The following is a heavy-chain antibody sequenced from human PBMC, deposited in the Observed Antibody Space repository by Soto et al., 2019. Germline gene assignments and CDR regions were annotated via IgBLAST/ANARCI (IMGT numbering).Heavy chain of an antibody. CDR3: ARGKGTHKY. CDR2: IYFNGTT. Sequence: PSDTLSLTCTFSGVTLSGYYWSCIRQTPGKTLEWIGCIYFNGTTNYNPSLKSRVTISLDMSKNQFSLKLRSVTATDTAVYHCARGKGTHKYWGRGTLVTVSS. V-gene: IGHV4-59*01. J-gene: IGHJ4*02. CDR1: GVTLSGYY. D-gene: IGHD3-10*01.